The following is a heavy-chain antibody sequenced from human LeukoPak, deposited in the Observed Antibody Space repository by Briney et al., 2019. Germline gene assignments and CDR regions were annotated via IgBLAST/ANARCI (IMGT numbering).Heavy chain of an antibody. D-gene: IGHD3-22*01. Sequence: ASVKVSCTASGYTFTTYDITWVRQATGQGLEWMGWMNPDSGDAAYAQKFQGRVAMTRDTSISTAYMELSSLGSEDTAVYYCARGLGDYYDTSGYYYAVPAHWGQGTLVTVSS. CDR2: MNPDSGDA. CDR1: GYTFTTYD. V-gene: IGHV1-8*01. CDR3: ARGLGDYYDTSGYYYAVPAH. J-gene: IGHJ4*02.